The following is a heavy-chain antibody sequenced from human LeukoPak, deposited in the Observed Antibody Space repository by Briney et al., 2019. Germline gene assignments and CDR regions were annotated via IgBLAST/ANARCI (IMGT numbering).Heavy chain of an antibody. CDR2: ISAYNGNT. CDR1: GGTFSSYA. J-gene: IGHJ5*02. D-gene: IGHD6-13*01. Sequence: GASVKVSCKASGGTFSSYAISWVRQAPGQGLEWIGWISAYNGNTNYAQKLQGRVTMTTDTSTSTAYMELRSLRSDDTAVYYCARGNIIAAAAWFDPWGQGTLVTVSS. V-gene: IGHV1-18*01. CDR3: ARGNIIAAAAWFDP.